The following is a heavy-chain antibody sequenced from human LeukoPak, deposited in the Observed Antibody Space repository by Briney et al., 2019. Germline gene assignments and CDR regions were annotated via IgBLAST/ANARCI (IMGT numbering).Heavy chain of an antibody. CDR2: ISGSGGST. J-gene: IGHJ4*02. CDR3: AEVTMVRGYYFDY. CDR1: GFTFSSYA. D-gene: IGHD3-10*01. V-gene: IGHV3-23*01. Sequence: GGSLRLSCAASGFTFSSYAMSWVRQAPGKGLGWVSAISGSGGSTYYADSVKGRFTISRDNSKNTLYLQMNSLRAEDTAVYYCAEVTMVRGYYFDYWGQGTLVTVSS.